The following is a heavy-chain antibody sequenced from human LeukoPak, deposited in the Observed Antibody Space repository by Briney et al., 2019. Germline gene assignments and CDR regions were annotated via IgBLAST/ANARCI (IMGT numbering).Heavy chain of an antibody. CDR3: AKYGSGSYPRDYFDY. D-gene: IGHD3-10*01. Sequence: PGGPLRLSCAASGFTFSSYAMSWVRQAPGKGLEWVSAISGSGGSTYYADSVKGRFTISRDNSKNTLYLQMNSLRAEDTAVYYCAKYGSGSYPRDYFDYWGQGTLVTVSS. CDR1: GFTFSSYA. V-gene: IGHV3-23*01. J-gene: IGHJ4*02. CDR2: ISGSGGST.